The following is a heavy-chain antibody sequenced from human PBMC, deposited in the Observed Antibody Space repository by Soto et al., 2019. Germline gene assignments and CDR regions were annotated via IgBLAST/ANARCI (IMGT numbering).Heavy chain of an antibody. V-gene: IGHV3-11*06. Sequence: GGSLRLSCAASGFTFNEYYMSWIRQAPGKGLEWISYSSNSGTFARYADSVKGRFSISKDNAKNSLYLQINSLRGDDTAIYYCARSGDNYNLLDYWGQGTPVTVSS. CDR2: SSNSGTFA. D-gene: IGHD1-1*01. CDR3: ARSGDNYNLLDY. CDR1: GFTFNEYY. J-gene: IGHJ4*02.